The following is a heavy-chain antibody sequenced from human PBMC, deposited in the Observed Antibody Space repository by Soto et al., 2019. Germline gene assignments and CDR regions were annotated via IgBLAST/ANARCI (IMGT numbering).Heavy chain of an antibody. D-gene: IGHD5-18*01. CDR3: ARVSYGPREEDY. J-gene: IGHJ4*02. CDR2: IKQDGSEK. CDR1: GFTFSSYW. Sequence: EVQLVESGGGLVQPGGSLRLSCAASGFTFSSYWMSWVRQAPGKGLEWVANIKQDGSEKYYVDSVKGRFTISRDNAKNSLYLHMNSLRAEDTAVYDCARVSYGPREEDYWGQGTLVTVSS. V-gene: IGHV3-7*01.